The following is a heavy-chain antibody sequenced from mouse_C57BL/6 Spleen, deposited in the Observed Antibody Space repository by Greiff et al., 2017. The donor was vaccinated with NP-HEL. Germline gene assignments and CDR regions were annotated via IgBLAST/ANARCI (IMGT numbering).Heavy chain of an antibody. CDR1: GYTFTSYW. Sequence: VQLQQPGAELVMPGASVKLSCKASGYTFTSYWMHWVKQRPGQGLEWIGEIDPSDSYTNYNQKFKGKSTLTVDKSSSTAYMQLSSLTSEDSVVYYCARSPPAEGSSYVPWYFDVWGTGTTVTVSS. V-gene: IGHV1-69*01. J-gene: IGHJ1*03. D-gene: IGHD1-1*01. CDR3: ARSPPAEGSSYVPWYFDV. CDR2: IDPSDSYT.